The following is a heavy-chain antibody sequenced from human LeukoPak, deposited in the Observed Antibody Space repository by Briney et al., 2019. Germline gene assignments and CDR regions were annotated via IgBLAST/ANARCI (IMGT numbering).Heavy chain of an antibody. CDR1: GFTVSSNY. CDR2: ISTTSLTI. CDR3: ARWTSYFDSSGFYYVPYFDY. J-gene: IGHJ4*02. Sequence: GGSLRLSCAASGFTVSSNYMSWVRQTPGKGLEWVSYISTTSLTISYADSVKGRFTVSRDNAKNSLYLQMNSLRAEDTSVYYCARWTSYFDSSGFYYVPYFDYWGQGTLVTVSS. V-gene: IGHV3-48*04. D-gene: IGHD3-22*01.